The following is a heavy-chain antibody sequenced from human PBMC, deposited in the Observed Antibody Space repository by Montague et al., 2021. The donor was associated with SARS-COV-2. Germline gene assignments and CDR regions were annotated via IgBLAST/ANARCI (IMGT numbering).Heavy chain of an antibody. CDR3: ARDRTFRDGYLDAFEI. V-gene: IGHV4-38-2*02. CDR2: IYHSGTT. D-gene: IGHD5-24*01. J-gene: IGHJ3*02. CDR1: GYSISSGYY. Sequence: SETLSLTCTVSGYSISSGYYWGWIRKSPGKGLEWIGSIYHSGTTYYNPSLKSRVTISVDTSKNQFSLKMYSVTAADTAQFYCARDRTFRDGYLDAFEIWGQGTMVTVSS.